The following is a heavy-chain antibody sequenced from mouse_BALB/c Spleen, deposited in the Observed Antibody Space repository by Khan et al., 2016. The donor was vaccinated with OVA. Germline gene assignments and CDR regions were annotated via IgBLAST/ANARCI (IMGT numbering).Heavy chain of an antibody. CDR2: IIPTNDYT. V-gene: IGHV1-4*01. Sequence: QVQLQQSGAELARPGASVKMSCKASGYTFTTYTMHWVKQRPGQGLEWIGYIIPTNDYTNYNQKFKDRATLTADKSSRTAYMQLSSLTSEDSALYYCAREGTYYRSDGWFAYWGQGTLVTVSA. CDR3: AREGTYYRSDGWFAY. D-gene: IGHD2-14*01. CDR1: GYTFTTYT. J-gene: IGHJ3*01.